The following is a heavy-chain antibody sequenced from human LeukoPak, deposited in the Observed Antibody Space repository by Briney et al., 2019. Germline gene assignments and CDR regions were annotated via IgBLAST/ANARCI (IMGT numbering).Heavy chain of an antibody. Sequence: GASVKVSCKASGYTFTGYYMHWMRQAPGQGPEWMGWINPNSGDTNYAQKFQGRATMTRDTSISTAYMELSRLRSDDTAVYYCARDLSYYGSGSYYFDYWGQGTLVTVSS. J-gene: IGHJ4*02. D-gene: IGHD3-10*01. CDR1: GYTFTGYY. CDR3: ARDLSYYGSGSYYFDY. V-gene: IGHV1-2*02. CDR2: INPNSGDT.